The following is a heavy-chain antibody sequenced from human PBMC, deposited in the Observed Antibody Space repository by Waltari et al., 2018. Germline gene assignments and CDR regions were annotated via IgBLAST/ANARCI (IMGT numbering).Heavy chain of an antibody. CDR3: ARGGRRRRTKGGKRNWFDS. J-gene: IGHJ5*01. CDR2: IDQTDHT. CDR1: AESLSGYY. D-gene: IGHD2-15*01. Sequence: QVQLQQWGAGLLKPSETLSLTCGVSAESLSGYYWTWIRQPPGKGREWIGEIDQTDHTNYNPSLESRVTISLDTSKNQFSLNMTSVTAADTAVYYCARGGRRRRTKGGKRNWFDSWGHGTLVSVSS. V-gene: IGHV4-34*01.